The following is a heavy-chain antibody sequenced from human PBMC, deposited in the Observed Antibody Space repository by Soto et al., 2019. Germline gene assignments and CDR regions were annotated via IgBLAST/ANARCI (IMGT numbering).Heavy chain of an antibody. CDR2: IIPIFGTA. J-gene: IGHJ6*02. CDR1: GGTFSSYA. D-gene: IGHD3-22*01. CDR3: ARGDDSSGYSTWLYYYYYGMDV. Sequence: ASVKVSCKASGGTFSSYAISWVRQAPGQGLEWMGGIIPIFGTANYAQKFQGRVTITADKSTSTAYMELSSLRSEDTAVYYCARGDDSSGYSTWLYYYYYGMDVWGQGTTVTVSS. V-gene: IGHV1-69*06.